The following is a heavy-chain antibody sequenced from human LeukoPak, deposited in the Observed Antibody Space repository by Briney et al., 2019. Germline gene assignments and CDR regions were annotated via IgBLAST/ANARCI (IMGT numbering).Heavy chain of an antibody. D-gene: IGHD2-15*01. V-gene: IGHV3-48*01. J-gene: IGHJ5*02. CDR2: ISSSCSTI. CDR3: ARDSYCSGGSCYSMPLNWFDP. Sequence: GGTLRLSCAACGFTFSSYSMNWVRQAPGKGLEWVSYISSSCSTIYYADSVKGRFTISRDNAKNSLYLQMNSLRAEDTAVYYCARDSYCSGGSCYSMPLNWFDPWGQGTLVTVSS. CDR1: GFTFSSYS.